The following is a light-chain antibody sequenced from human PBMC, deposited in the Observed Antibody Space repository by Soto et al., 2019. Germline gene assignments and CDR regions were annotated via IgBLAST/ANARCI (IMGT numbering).Light chain of an antibody. CDR3: QQYGTVRA. CDR1: QSVSSSY. V-gene: IGKV3-20*01. CDR2: GAS. J-gene: IGKJ2*01. Sequence: EIVLTQSPGTLSLSPGERATLSCRASQSVSSSYLAWYQQKPGQAPRLLIYGASSRATGIPDRFSGSGSGTDLTLTISRLEPEDFAVYYCQQYGTVRAFGQGTMLEIK.